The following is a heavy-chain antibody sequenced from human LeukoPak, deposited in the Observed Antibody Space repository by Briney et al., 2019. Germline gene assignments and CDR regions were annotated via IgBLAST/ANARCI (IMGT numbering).Heavy chain of an antibody. V-gene: IGHV1-18*01. D-gene: IGHD1-26*01. CDR2: ISPYNGNT. J-gene: IGHJ4*02. CDR3: AREESIGSYQFLNEY. CDR1: GYTFINHD. Sequence: ASVKVSCKASGYTFINHDINWVRQATGQGLEWMGWISPYNGNTKYVQKFQGRVTMTTDTSTSTAYMEVRSLRSDDTAVYYCAREESIGSYQFLNEYWGQGTLVTVSS.